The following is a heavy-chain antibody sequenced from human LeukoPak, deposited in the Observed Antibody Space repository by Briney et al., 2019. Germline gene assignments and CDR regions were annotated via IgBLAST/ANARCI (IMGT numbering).Heavy chain of an antibody. CDR3: ARDVSWDRMGAVTSMDV. CDR1: GFTFSSFG. Sequence: GGSLRLSCAASGFTFSSFGMSWVRQAPGKGLEWLSYISRRDNTMSYADSVRGRFITSRDNAKNSLYLQMNSLRAEDTAVYYCARDVSWDRMGAVTSMDVWGQGTTVTVSS. J-gene: IGHJ6*02. CDR2: ISRRDNTM. V-gene: IGHV3-48*01. D-gene: IGHD1-26*01.